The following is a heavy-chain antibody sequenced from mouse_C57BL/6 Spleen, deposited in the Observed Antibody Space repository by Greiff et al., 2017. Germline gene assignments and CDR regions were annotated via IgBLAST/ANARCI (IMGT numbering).Heavy chain of an antibody. J-gene: IGHJ1*03. Sequence: VMLVESGAELVKPGASVKLSCKASGYTFTEYTIHWVKQRSGQGLEWIGWFYPGSGSIKYNEKFKDKATLTADKSSSQVYMELSRLTSEDSAVYFCARHEAHYYGSSYGYFDVWGTGTTVTVSS. CDR2: FYPGSGSI. CDR1: GYTFTEYT. CDR3: ARHEAHYYGSSYGYFDV. D-gene: IGHD1-1*01. V-gene: IGHV1-62-2*01.